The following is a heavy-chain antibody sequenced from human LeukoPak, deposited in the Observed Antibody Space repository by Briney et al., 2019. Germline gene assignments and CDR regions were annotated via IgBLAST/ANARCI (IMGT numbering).Heavy chain of an antibody. D-gene: IGHD6-19*01. J-gene: IGHJ4*02. CDR1: GFTFSSYW. CDR3: ARAIAVAADY. Sequence: GGSLRLSCAASGFTFSSYWMSWVRQAPGKGLEWVSAISGSSDNTYFADSVKGRFTISRDNAKNSLYLQMNSLRAEDTAVYYCARAIAVAADYWGQGTLVTVSS. V-gene: IGHV3-21*01. CDR2: ISGSSDNT.